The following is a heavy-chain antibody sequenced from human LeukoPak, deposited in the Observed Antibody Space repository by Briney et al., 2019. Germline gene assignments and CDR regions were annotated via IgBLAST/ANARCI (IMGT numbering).Heavy chain of an antibody. V-gene: IGHV4-39*01. J-gene: IGHJ5*02. D-gene: IGHD6-19*01. CDR2: IFYSGDT. Sequence: SETLSLTCSVSGASIRSSTHYWAWLRQAPGTGLEWVGSIFYSGDTYYNPSLRSRLTIAVDTSKNQFSLNLASVTASDTGTYFCSRRGSTSSIGWFDPWGQGSPVIVSS. CDR3: SRRGSTSSIGWFDP. CDR1: GASIRSSTHY.